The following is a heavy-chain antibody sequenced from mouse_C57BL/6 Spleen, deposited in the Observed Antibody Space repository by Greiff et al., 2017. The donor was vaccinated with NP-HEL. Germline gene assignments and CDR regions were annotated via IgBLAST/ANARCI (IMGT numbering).Heavy chain of an antibody. CDR3: ARASMVTTRVDY. Sequence: VQLHQSGAELIKPGASVKLSCKASGYTFTGYWIEWVKQRPGHGLEWIGEILPGSGSTNYNGKFKGKATFTADTSSNTAYMQLSSLTTEDSAIYYDARASMVTTRVDYWGQGTTLTVSS. CDR1: GYTFTGYW. CDR2: ILPGSGST. J-gene: IGHJ2*01. D-gene: IGHD2-2*01. V-gene: IGHV1-9*01.